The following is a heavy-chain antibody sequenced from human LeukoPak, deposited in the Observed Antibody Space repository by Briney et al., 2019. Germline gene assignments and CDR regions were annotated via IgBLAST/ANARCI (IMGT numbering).Heavy chain of an antibody. CDR3: ASLLTSVPAPYSDSSGSHRDQSVDNFDY. V-gene: IGHV3-33*01. CDR2: IWYDGSNK. Sequence: GGSLRLSCAASGFTFSSYGMHWVRQAPGKGLEWVAVIWYDGSNKYYADSVKGRFTISRDNSKNTLYLQMNSLRAEDTAVYYCASLLTSVPAPYSDSSGSHRDQSVDNFDYWGQGTLVTVSS. D-gene: IGHD3-22*01. J-gene: IGHJ4*02. CDR1: GFTFSSYG.